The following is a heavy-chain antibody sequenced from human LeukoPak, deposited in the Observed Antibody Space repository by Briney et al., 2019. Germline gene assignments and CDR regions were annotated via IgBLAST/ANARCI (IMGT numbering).Heavy chain of an antibody. J-gene: IGHJ4*02. CDR2: IILILGTA. V-gene: IGHV1-69*04. CDR3: ARYGGYYRSYFDY. Sequence: SVKVSCKASGCTFSSYAISWVRQAPGQGLEWMGMIILILGTANYAQKFQGRVTITADKSTSTAYMELSSLRSEDTAVYYCARYGGYYRSYFDYWGQGTLVTVSS. D-gene: IGHD3-22*01. CDR1: GCTFSSYA.